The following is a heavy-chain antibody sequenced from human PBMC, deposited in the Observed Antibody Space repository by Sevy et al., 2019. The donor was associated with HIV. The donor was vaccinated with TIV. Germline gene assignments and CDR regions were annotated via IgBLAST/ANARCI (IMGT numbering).Heavy chain of an antibody. CDR1: GYPFSSYG. Sequence: ASVKVSCKASGYPFSSYGISWVRQAPGQGLEWMGWISADSGNSNYAQNLQGRVTMTTDKSTSTAYMELRSLRFDDTAVYYCARDLGGYGGNSIDYWGQGTLVTVSS. V-gene: IGHV1-18*01. CDR2: ISADSGNS. CDR3: ARDLGGYGGNSIDY. J-gene: IGHJ4*02. D-gene: IGHD2-21*02.